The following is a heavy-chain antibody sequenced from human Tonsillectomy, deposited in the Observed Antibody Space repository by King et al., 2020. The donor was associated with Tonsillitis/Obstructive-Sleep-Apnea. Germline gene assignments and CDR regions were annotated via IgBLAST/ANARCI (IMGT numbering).Heavy chain of an antibody. CDR2: FYSGGSS. Sequence: VQLVESGGGLVQPGGSLRLSCAASGFTVSSNYMSWVRQAPGKGLEWVSVFYSGGSSHYADSVKGRFSITRDNSKNTLYLQMNSLRAEDTAVYYCARNNWGSFNWFDPGGQGTLVTVSS. CDR1: GFTVSSNY. CDR3: ARNNWGSFNWFDP. V-gene: IGHV3-66*01. J-gene: IGHJ5*02. D-gene: IGHD7-27*01.